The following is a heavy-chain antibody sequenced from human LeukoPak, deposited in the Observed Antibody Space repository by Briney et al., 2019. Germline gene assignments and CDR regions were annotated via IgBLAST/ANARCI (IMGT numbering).Heavy chain of an antibody. V-gene: IGHV3-72*01. J-gene: IGHJ4*02. CDR2: IRKKPNSYTT. Sequence: GGSLRLSCAASGFTFSDHYMDWVRQAPGKGLGWVGRIRKKPNSYTTEYGASVKGRFTISRDDSEKSLYLQMDSLQTGDTAVYYCARVQSVPGRWGLDYWGQGTLVTVSS. D-gene: IGHD2-21*02. CDR3: ARVQSVPGRWGLDY. CDR1: GFTFSDHY.